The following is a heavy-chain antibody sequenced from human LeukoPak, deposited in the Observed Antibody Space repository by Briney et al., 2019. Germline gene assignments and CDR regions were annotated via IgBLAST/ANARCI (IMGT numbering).Heavy chain of an antibody. J-gene: IGHJ4*02. CDR2: IYYSGST. CDR3: ARHARRGAVAGNPDY. Sequence: PSETLSLTCTVSGGSISSSSYSWGWIRQPPGKGLEWIGSIYYSGSTYYNPSLKSRVTISVDTSKNQFSLKLSSVTAADTAVYYCARHARRGAVAGNPDYWGQGTLVTVSS. V-gene: IGHV4-39*01. D-gene: IGHD6-19*01. CDR1: GGSISSSSYS.